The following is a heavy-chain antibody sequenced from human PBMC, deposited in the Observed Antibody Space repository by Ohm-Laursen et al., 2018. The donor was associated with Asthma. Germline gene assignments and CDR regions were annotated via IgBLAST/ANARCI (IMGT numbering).Heavy chain of an antibody. CDR1: GFTFSSYG. Sequence: SLRLSCAASGFTFSSYGMHWVRQAPGKGLEWVAVISYDGRNKYYADSVKGRFTISRDNSKNKLCLQMNSLRAEDTAVYYCAREQAAVARIIDYWGQGTLVTVSS. D-gene: IGHD6-19*01. CDR2: ISYDGRNK. J-gene: IGHJ4*02. V-gene: IGHV3-30*03. CDR3: AREQAAVARIIDY.